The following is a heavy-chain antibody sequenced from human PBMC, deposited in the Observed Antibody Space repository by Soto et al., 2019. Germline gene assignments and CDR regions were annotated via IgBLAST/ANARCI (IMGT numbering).Heavy chain of an antibody. Sequence: GGSLRLSCAASGFTFSSYAMSWVRQAPGKGLEWVSAISGSGGSKYYADSVKGRFTISRDNSKNTLYQQMNSLRAEDTAVYYCARERGWFDYIWGSYRYPPKFDYWGQGTLVTVSS. J-gene: IGHJ4*02. V-gene: IGHV3-23*01. CDR1: GFTFSSYA. CDR3: ARERGWFDYIWGSYRYPPKFDY. D-gene: IGHD3-16*02. CDR2: ISGSGGSK.